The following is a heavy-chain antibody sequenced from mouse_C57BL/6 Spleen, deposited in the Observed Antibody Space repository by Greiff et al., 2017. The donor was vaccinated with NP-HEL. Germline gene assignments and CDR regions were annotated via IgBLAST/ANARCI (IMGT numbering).Heavy chain of an antibody. CDR2: IYPGDGDT. Sequence: VQVVESGPELVKPGASVKISCKASGYAFSSSWMNWVKQRPGKGLEWIGRIYPGDGDTNYNGKFKGKATLTADKSSSTAYMQLSSLTSEDSAVYFCARGARTFAYWGQGTLVTVSA. V-gene: IGHV1-82*01. J-gene: IGHJ3*01. CDR3: ARGARTFAY. CDR1: GYAFSSSW.